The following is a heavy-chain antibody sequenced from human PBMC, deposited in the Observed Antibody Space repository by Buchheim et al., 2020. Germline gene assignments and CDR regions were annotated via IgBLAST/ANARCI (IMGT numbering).Heavy chain of an antibody. CDR1: GGSISSSSYY. CDR3: ARDRRWLQSSDAFDI. Sequence: QLQLQESGPGLVKPSETLSFTCTVSGGSISSSSYYWGWIRQPPGQGLEWIGSIYSSGSTYYNPSLHIRVTISVHTSKTQFSLKLSSVTAADTAVYYRARDRRWLQSSDAFDIWGQGK. CDR2: IYSSGST. D-gene: IGHD5-24*01. J-gene: IGHJ3*02. V-gene: IGHV4-39*07.